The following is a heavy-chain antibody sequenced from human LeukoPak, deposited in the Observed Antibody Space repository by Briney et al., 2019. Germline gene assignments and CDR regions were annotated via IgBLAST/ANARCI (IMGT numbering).Heavy chain of an antibody. D-gene: IGHD3-3*01. J-gene: IGHJ4*02. V-gene: IGHV4-39*01. CDR2: IYYSGST. CDR1: GGSISSSSYY. Sequence: PSETLSLTCTVSGGSISSSSYYWGWIRQPPGKGLEWIGSIYYSGSTYYNPSLKSRVTISVDTSKNQFSLKLSSVTAADTAVYYCARHDFCSKELDYWGQGTLVTVSS. CDR3: ARHDFCSKELDY.